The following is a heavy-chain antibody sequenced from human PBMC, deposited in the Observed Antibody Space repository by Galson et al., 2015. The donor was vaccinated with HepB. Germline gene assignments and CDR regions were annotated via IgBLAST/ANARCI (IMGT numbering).Heavy chain of an antibody. CDR1: GGSISSGGYS. CDR2: IYHSGST. J-gene: IGHJ4*02. Sequence: TLSLTCAVSGGSISSGGYSWSWIRQPPGKGLEWIGYIYHSGSTYYNPSLKSRVTISVDRSKNQFSLKLSSVTAADTAVYYCARRGYGSGSYSWGYYFDYWGQGTLVTVSS. D-gene: IGHD3-10*01. CDR3: ARRGYGSGSYSWGYYFDY. V-gene: IGHV4-30-2*01.